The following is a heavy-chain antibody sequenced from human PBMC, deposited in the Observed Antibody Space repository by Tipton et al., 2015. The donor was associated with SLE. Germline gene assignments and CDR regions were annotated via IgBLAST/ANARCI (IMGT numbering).Heavy chain of an antibody. CDR2: IYTSGST. D-gene: IGHD6-13*01. J-gene: IGHJ4*02. Sequence: TLSLTCSVSGGSITSGTYYWSWIRQPAGKGLEWIGHIYTSGSTKYNPSLQSRVTISVDTSKNQFSLKLTSVTAADTGVYYCARFWGPNSWYFDYWGQGTLVTVSS. V-gene: IGHV4-61*09. CDR3: ARFWGPNSWYFDY. CDR1: GGSITSGTYY.